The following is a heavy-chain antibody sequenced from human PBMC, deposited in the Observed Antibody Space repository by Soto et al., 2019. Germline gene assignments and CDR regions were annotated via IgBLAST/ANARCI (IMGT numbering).Heavy chain of an antibody. D-gene: IGHD3-22*01. V-gene: IGHV2-70*01. J-gene: IGHJ4*02. CDR2: IDWDDDK. CDR1: GFSLSTSAMC. CDR3: ARIPNDSSGSYYFDY. Sequence: ASGTTLVNQTQTLGLNSTFSGFSLSTSAMCVSCIRQPPVKALEWLAPIDWDDDKYYSTSLKTRLTISKDTSKNKMALTMTNMDPVDTATYYCARIPNDSSGSYYFDYCGQGPLVTV.